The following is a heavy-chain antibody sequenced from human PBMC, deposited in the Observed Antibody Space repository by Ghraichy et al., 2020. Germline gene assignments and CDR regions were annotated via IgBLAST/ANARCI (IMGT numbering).Heavy chain of an antibody. V-gene: IGHV1-2*02. Sequence: ASVKVSCKASGYTFTGYYMHWVRQAPGQGLEWMGWINPNSGGTNYAQKFQGRVTMTRDTSISTAYMELSRLRSDDTAVYYCARVVSGWQPFDYWGQGTLVTVSS. J-gene: IGHJ4*02. CDR3: ARVVSGWQPFDY. D-gene: IGHD6-19*01. CDR2: INPNSGGT. CDR1: GYTFTGYY.